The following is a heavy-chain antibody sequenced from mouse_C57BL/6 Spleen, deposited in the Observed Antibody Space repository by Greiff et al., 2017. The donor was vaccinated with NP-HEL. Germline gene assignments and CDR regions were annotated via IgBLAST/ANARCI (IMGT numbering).Heavy chain of an antibody. CDR2: ISYDGSN. Sequence: EVHLVESGPGLVKPSQSLSLTCSVTGYSITSGYYWNWIRQFPGNKLEWMGYISYDGSNNYNPSLKNRISITRDTSKNQFFLKLNSVTTEDTATYYCARGAYYSNYWYFDVWGTGTTVTVSS. CDR1: GYSITSGYY. J-gene: IGHJ1*03. V-gene: IGHV3-6*01. CDR3: ARGAYYSNYWYFDV. D-gene: IGHD2-5*01.